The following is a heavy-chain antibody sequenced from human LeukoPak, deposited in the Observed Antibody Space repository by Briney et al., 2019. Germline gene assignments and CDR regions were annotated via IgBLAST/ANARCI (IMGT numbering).Heavy chain of an antibody. D-gene: IGHD3-22*01. CDR1: GGSISSYY. V-gene: IGHV4-59*08. J-gene: IGHJ5*02. CDR2: IYYSGST. Sequence: SETLSLTCTVSGGSISSYYWSWIRQPPGKGLEWIGYIYYSGSTNYNPSLKSRVTISVDTSKNQFSLKLSPVTAADTAVYYCARHFGGYYYDSSGSPGWFDPWGQGTLVTVSS. CDR3: ARHFGGYYYDSSGSPGWFDP.